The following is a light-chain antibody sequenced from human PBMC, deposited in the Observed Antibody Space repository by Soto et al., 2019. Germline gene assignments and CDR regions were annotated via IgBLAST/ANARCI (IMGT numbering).Light chain of an antibody. Sequence: DIQVTQSPPTLSASVVDRVTITCRASQTISTWMAWYQQKPGKAPKLLVYDASTLQSGVASRFSGSGSGTDFVLTISSLQPEDFATDYCQQSFTTPTFGGGTKVDIK. CDR1: QTISTW. CDR2: DAS. V-gene: IGKV1-39*01. J-gene: IGKJ4*01. CDR3: QQSFTTPT.